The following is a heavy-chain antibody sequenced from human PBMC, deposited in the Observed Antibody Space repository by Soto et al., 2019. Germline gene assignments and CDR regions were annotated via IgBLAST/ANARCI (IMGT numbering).Heavy chain of an antibody. CDR3: ARVWFGELYFDY. CDR2: IYHSGST. V-gene: IGHV4-59*01. CDR1: DGSISSYY. J-gene: IGHJ4*03. Sequence: ETLSLTCSVSDGSISSYYWSWIRQPPGKGLEWIGNIYHSGSTNYSPSLKNRVTISMDTSKNQFSLKLRSVSAADTAVYYCARVWFGELYFDYWGQGTTVTVSS. D-gene: IGHD3-10*01.